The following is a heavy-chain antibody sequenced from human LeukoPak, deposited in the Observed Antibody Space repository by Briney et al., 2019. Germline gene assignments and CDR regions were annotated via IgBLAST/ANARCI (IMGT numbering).Heavy chain of an antibody. J-gene: IGHJ4*02. CDR1: GFTFSSYG. CDR3: ARDYGSGSYHVRGSFDY. Sequence: GGSLRLSCAASGFTFSSYGMSWVRQAPGKGLEWVSAISGSGGSTYYADSVKGRFTISRDNSKNSLYLQMNSLRAEDTALYYCARDYGSGSYHVRGSFDYWGQGTLVTVSS. CDR2: ISGSGGST. V-gene: IGHV3-23*01. D-gene: IGHD3-10*01.